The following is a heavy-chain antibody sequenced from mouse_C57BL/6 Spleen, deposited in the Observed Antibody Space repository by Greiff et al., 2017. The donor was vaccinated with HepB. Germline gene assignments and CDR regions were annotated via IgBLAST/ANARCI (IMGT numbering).Heavy chain of an antibody. CDR2: IYPSDSET. Sequence: QVQLQQSGAELVRPGSSVKLSCKASGYTFTSYWMDWVKQRPGQGLEWIGNIYPSDSETHYNQKFKDKATLTVDKSSSTAYMQLSSLTSEDSAVYYCASGEGNYFDYWGQGTTLTVSS. V-gene: IGHV1-61*01. J-gene: IGHJ2*01. CDR3: ASGEGNYFDY. D-gene: IGHD2-13*01. CDR1: GYTFTSYW.